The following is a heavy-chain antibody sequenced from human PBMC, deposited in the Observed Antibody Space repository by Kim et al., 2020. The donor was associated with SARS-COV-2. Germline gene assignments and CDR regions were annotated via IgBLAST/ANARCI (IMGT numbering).Heavy chain of an antibody. CDR1: GVSITSNHW. J-gene: IGHJ4*01. Sequence: SETLSLTCAVSGVSITSNHWWGWVRQAPRKGLESVGEIHHIGSTSYNPSFGRRLRMSIDRSKNHFSLTLTSVTAADTAVYFCVGSSVGASGFWGHGILVTVSS. D-gene: IGHD3-10*01. CDR3: VGSSVGASGF. CDR2: IHHIGST. V-gene: IGHV4-4*02.